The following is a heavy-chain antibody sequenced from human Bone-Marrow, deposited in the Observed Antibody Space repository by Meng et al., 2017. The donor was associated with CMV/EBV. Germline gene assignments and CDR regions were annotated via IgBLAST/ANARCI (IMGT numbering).Heavy chain of an antibody. J-gene: IGHJ4*02. CDR1: GYTFTGYY. CDR3: ARGRGFGELLGN. Sequence: ASVKVSCKASGYTFTGYYMHWVRQAPGQGLEWMGWINPNSGGTNYAQKFQSRVTMTRDTSISTAYMELSRLRSDDTAVYYCARGRGFGELLGNWGQGTLVTVSS. V-gene: IGHV1-2*02. D-gene: IGHD3-10*01. CDR2: INPNSGGT.